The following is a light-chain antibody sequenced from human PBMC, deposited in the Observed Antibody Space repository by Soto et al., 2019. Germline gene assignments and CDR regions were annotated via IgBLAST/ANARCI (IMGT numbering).Light chain of an antibody. Sequence: IQLTQSPSSLSASVGDRVTISCRASQGIANFLAWYQQKPGKAPKLLIYGASTLQSGLPSRFSGSGSGTDFNLTISRLQPEDFATYYCQQLNSFPIPFGPGTKVDIK. CDR1: QGIANF. J-gene: IGKJ3*01. V-gene: IGKV1-9*01. CDR3: QQLNSFPIP. CDR2: GAS.